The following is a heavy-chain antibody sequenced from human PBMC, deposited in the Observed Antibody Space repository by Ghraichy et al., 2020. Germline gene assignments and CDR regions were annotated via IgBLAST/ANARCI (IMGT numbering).Heavy chain of an antibody. CDR1: GFTFSSYA. J-gene: IGHJ4*02. D-gene: IGHD3-22*01. V-gene: IGHV3-23*01. CDR3: AKDRTVVVISRFDY. Sequence: LSLTCAASGFTFSSYAMSWVRQAPGKGLEWVSAISGSGGSTYYADSVKGRFTISRDNSKNTLYLQMNSLRAEDTAVYYCAKDRTVVVISRFDYWGQGTLVTVSS. CDR2: ISGSGGST.